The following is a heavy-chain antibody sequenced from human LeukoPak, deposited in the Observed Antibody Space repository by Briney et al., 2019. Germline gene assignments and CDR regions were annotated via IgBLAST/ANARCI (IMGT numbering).Heavy chain of an antibody. D-gene: IGHD3-10*01. J-gene: IGHJ3*02. CDR2: IYYSGST. CDR1: GDSISYYY. Sequence: SETLSLTCTVSGDSISYYYWSWIRQPPGKGLERIGYIYYSGSTNYNPSLKSRVTISLDTSKNQFSLKLSPVTAPDTAVFYCTRNPYYYGSGSYCNSAFDIWGQGTMVTVSS. V-gene: IGHV4-59*08. CDR3: TRNPYYYGSGSYCNSAFDI.